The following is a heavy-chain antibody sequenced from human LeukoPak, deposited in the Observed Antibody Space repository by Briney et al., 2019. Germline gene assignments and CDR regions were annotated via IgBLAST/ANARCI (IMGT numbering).Heavy chain of an antibody. CDR3: ARGPSVVAVGPPDY. J-gene: IGHJ4*02. V-gene: IGHV3-21*01. Sequence: GGSLRLSCAASGFSFSYYSMNWVRQAPGKGLEWVAPISSSSTYIHYADSVKGRFTISRDNSKNKNSLYLQMSSLRVEDTAVYYCARGPSVVAVGPPDYWGQGTLVTVSS. CDR1: GFSFSYYS. D-gene: IGHD2-2*01. CDR2: ISSSSTYI.